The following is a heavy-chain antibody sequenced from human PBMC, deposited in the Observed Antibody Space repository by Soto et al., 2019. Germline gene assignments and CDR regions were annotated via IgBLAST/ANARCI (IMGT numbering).Heavy chain of an antibody. J-gene: IGHJ4*02. CDR2: INHSGST. D-gene: IGHD2-2*01. Sequence: PSETLSLTCAVYGGSFSCYYWSWIRQPPGKGLEWIGEINHSGSTNYNPSLKSRVTISVDTSKNQFSLKLSSVTAADTAVYYCARTVVPAAPIDYWGQGTLVTVSS. CDR3: ARTVVPAAPIDY. CDR1: GGSFSCYY. V-gene: IGHV4-34*01.